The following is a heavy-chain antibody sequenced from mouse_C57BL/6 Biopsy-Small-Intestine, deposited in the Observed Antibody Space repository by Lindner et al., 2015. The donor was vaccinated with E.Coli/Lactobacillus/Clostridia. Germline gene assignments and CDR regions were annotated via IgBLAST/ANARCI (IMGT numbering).Heavy chain of an antibody. Sequence: VQLQESGPELVKPGASVKISCKASGYAFSSSWMNWVKQRPGKGLEWIGRIYPGDGGTNYNGKFKGKATLTADKSSSTAYMQLSSLTSEDSAVYFCARDWDWWYFDVWGTGTTVTVSS. CDR3: ARDWDWWYFDV. D-gene: IGHD4-1*01. CDR1: GYAFSSSW. V-gene: IGHV1-82*01. CDR2: IYPGDGGT. J-gene: IGHJ1*03.